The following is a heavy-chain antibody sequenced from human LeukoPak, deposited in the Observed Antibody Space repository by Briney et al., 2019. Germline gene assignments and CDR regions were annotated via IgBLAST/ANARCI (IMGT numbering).Heavy chain of an antibody. CDR2: IYYSGST. CDR1: GGSISSNKW. CDR3: ARSRGYDILTGYYWIPLGSTPFDP. D-gene: IGHD3-9*01. Sequence: SETLSLTCAVSGGSISSNKWWSWVRQPPGKGLEWIGYIYYSGSTNYNPSLKSRVTISVDTSKNQFSLKLSSVTAADTAVYYCARSRGYDILTGYYWIPLGSTPFDPWGQGTLVTVSS. J-gene: IGHJ5*02. V-gene: IGHV4-4*02.